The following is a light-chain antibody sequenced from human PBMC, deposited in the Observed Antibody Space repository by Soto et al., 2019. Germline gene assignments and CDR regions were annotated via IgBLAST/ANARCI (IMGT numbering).Light chain of an antibody. Sequence: EIVLTQSPGTLSLSPGERATLSCTASQSISGSYLAWYQQKPGQAPRVVIYGVSRRATGIPDRFSGSGSGTDFTLTISRLEPEDFAVYYCQQFSSYPLTFGGGTKVDIK. V-gene: IGKV3-20*01. CDR2: GVS. J-gene: IGKJ4*01. CDR3: QQFSSYPLT. CDR1: QSISGSY.